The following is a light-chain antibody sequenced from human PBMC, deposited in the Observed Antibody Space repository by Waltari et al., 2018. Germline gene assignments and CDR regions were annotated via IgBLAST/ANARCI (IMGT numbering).Light chain of an antibody. V-gene: IGKV1-5*03. CDR1: QSISKW. CDR2: KTS. J-gene: IGKJ1*01. CDR3: QQYYSYRS. Sequence: DIQMTQSPSTLSASVGDRVTITCRASQSISKWLAWYQQKPGKAPNLLVYKTSTLESGARSRFSGSGSGTEFTLTIHSLQPYDFSTYYCQQYYSYRSFGQGTKVEIK.